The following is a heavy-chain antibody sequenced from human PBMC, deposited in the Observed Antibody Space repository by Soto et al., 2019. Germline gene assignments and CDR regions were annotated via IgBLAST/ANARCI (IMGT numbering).Heavy chain of an antibody. D-gene: IGHD5-18*01. J-gene: IGHJ4*02. CDR2: YSGSGGST. CDR3: AKDRLRGYSYGTEPFDY. V-gene: IGHV3-23*01. Sequence: GGSLRLSCAASGFNFSSYAMSCVRQAPGKGLESVSSYSGSGGSTYYADSVNGRVAISXXXXXXTXDXQXXXPRSXYTAVYYCAKDRLRGYSYGTEPFDYWGQGT. CDR1: GFNFSSYA.